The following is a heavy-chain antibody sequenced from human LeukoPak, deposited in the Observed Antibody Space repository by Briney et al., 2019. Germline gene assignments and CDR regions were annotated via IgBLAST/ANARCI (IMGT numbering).Heavy chain of an antibody. J-gene: IGHJ3*02. D-gene: IGHD4-17*01. CDR3: ARTTVTTGGAFDI. CDR1: GYTFTGYY. V-gene: IGHV1-2*02. Sequence: ASVKVSCKASGYTFTGYYMHWGRQAPGQGLEWIGWINPNSGGTNYAQKFQGRVTMTRDTSISTAYMELSRLRSDDTAVYYCARTTVTTGGAFDIWGQGTMVTVSS. CDR2: INPNSGGT.